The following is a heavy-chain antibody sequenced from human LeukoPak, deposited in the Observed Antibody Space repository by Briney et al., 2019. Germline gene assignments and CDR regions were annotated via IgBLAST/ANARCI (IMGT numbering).Heavy chain of an antibody. Sequence: ASVKVSCKASGGTFSSYAISWVRQAPGQGLEWMGRIIPILGIANYAQKFQGRVTITVDKSTSTAYMELSSLRSEDTAVYYCARDSGYDIKGGLADYWGQGTLVTVSS. V-gene: IGHV1-69*04. D-gene: IGHD5-12*01. J-gene: IGHJ4*02. CDR1: GGTFSSYA. CDR2: IIPILGIA. CDR3: ARDSGYDIKGGLADY.